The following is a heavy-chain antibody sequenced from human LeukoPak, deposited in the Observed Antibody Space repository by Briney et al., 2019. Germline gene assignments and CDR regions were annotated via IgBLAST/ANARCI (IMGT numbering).Heavy chain of an antibody. Sequence: ASVKVSCKASGYTFIDYGISWVRQAPGQGLEWMGWISTYNGNTNYAQKLQGRVTVITDTSTSTAYMELRSLRSDDTAVYYCARGTTREYYFDYWGQGTLVTVSS. V-gene: IGHV1-18*01. J-gene: IGHJ4*02. D-gene: IGHD1-26*01. CDR3: ARGTTREYYFDY. CDR2: ISTYNGNT. CDR1: GYTFIDYG.